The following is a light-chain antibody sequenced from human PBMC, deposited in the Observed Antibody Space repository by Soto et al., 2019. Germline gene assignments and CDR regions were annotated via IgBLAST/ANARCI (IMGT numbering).Light chain of an antibody. V-gene: IGKV3-15*01. CDR3: HQRQSWPRT. J-gene: IGKJ1*01. Sequence: ETLMTQSPATLSVSQGERATLSCRASQSVSNNLAWYQQKPGQSPRLLIYGASTRATGVPARFSGSGSGTEFTLTISTLQSEDFALYCCHQRQSWPRTFGQGTKVDIK. CDR2: GAS. CDR1: QSVSNN.